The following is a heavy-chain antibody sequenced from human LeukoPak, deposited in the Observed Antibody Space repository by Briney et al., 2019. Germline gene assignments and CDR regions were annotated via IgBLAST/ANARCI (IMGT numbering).Heavy chain of an antibody. CDR3: ARGYPTVGFDY. J-gene: IGHJ4*02. CDR2: IYHSGST. V-gene: IGHV4-30-2*01. D-gene: IGHD4-23*01. Sequence: SETLSLTCAVSGGSISSGGYSWSWIRQPPGKGLEWIGYIYHSGSTYYNPSLKSRVTISVDRSKNQFSLKLSSVTAADTAVYYCARGYPTVGFDYWGQGTLVTVPS. CDR1: GGSISSGGYS.